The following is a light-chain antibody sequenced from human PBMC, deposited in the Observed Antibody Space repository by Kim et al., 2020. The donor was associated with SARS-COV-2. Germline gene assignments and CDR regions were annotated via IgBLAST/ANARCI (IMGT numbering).Light chain of an antibody. CDR3: NSRDSSGNQLV. CDR1: SLRSYY. J-gene: IGLJ2*01. V-gene: IGLV3-19*01. CDR2: GKN. Sequence: SSELTQDPAVSVALGQTVRITCQGDSLRSYYASWYQQKPGQAPVLVIYGKNNRPAGIPDRFSGSSSGNTASLTITGAQAEDEADYYCNSRDSSGNQLVFGAGTQLTVL.